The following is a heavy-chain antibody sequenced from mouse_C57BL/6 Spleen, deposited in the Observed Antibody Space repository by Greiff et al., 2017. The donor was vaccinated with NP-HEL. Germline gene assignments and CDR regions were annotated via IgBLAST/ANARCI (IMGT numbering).Heavy chain of an antibody. V-gene: IGHV8-8*01. CDR1: GFSLSTFGMG. CDR2: IWWDDDK. D-gene: IGHD2-4*01. CDR3: ARGLRRGYDAMDY. Sequence: QVTLKVSGPGILQPSHSLSLTCSFSGFSLSTFGMGVGWIRQPSGKGLEWLAHIWWDDDKYYNPALKSRLTISKDTSKNLVFLKIANVDTADTATYYCARGLRRGYDAMDYWGQGTSVTVSS. J-gene: IGHJ4*01.